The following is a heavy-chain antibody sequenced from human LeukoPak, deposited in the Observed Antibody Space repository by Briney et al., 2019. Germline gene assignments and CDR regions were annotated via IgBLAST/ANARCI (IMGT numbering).Heavy chain of an antibody. V-gene: IGHV4-34*01. CDR2: INHSGST. Sequence: SETLSLTCAVYGGSFSGYYWSWIRQPPGKGLEWIGEINHSGSTNYNPSLKSRVTISVDTSKNQFSLKLSSVTAADTAVYYCARRKDGDTAMVLNWFDPWGQGTLVTVSS. D-gene: IGHD5-18*01. CDR1: GGSFSGYY. J-gene: IGHJ5*02. CDR3: ARRKDGDTAMVLNWFDP.